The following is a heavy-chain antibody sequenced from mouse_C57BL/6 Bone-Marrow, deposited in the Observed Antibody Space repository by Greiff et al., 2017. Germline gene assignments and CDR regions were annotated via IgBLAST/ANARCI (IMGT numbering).Heavy chain of an antibody. Sequence: VQLQQSGAELARPGASVKMSCKASGYTFTSYTMHWVKPRPGQGLEWIGYLNPSSGYTEYNQKFKDKATLTADKSSSTAYRQLSSLTSEDSAVYYCARRDGSSSPYAMDYWGQGTSVTVSS. CDR3: ARRDGSSSPYAMDY. CDR2: LNPSSGYT. CDR1: GYTFTSYT. J-gene: IGHJ4*01. D-gene: IGHD1-1*01. V-gene: IGHV1-4*01.